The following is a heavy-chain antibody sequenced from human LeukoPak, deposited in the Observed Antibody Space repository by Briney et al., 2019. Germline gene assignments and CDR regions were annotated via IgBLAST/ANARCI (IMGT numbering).Heavy chain of an antibody. V-gene: IGHV3-74*01. CDR3: ARGRRSGYQLDY. D-gene: IGHD3-3*01. J-gene: IGHJ4*02. CDR2: INSDGSST. Sequence: GGSLRLSCAASGFTFSSYWMHWVRHAPGKGLVWVSRINSDGSSTSYADSVKGRFTISRDNAKNTLYLQMNSLRAEDTAVYYCARGRRSGYQLDYWGQGTLVTVSP. CDR1: GFTFSSYW.